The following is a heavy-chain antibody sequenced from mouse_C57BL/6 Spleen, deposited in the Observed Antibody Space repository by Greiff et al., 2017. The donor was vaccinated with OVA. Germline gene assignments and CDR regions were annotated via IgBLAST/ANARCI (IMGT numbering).Heavy chain of an antibody. CDR3: ARSAATGYFDY. D-gene: IGHD4-1*02. CDR2: IDPSDSYT. V-gene: IGHV1-59*01. Sequence: QVQLQQSGAELVRPGTSVKLSCKASGYTFTSYWMHWVKQRPGQGLEWIGVIDPSDSYTNYNQKFKGKATLTVDTSSSTAYMQLSSLTSEDSAVYYCARSAATGYFDYWGQGTTLTVSS. J-gene: IGHJ2*01. CDR1: GYTFTSYW.